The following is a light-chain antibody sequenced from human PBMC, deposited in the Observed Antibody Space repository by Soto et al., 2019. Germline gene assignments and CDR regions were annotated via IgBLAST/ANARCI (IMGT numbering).Light chain of an antibody. CDR3: QQYGSSPWT. CDR2: GAS. J-gene: IGKJ1*01. V-gene: IGKV3-15*01. CDR1: QSVSSN. Sequence: EIVMTQSPATLSVSPGERATLSCRASQSVSSNLAWYQQRPGQAPRLLIYGASTRATGIPATFSGSGSGTEFTLTISSLQSEDFAVYYCQQYGSSPWTFGQGTKVDIK.